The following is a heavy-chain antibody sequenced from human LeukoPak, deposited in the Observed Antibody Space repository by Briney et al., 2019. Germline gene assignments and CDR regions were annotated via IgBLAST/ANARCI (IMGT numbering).Heavy chain of an antibody. CDR3: ARDTYYDSSGYYDPPRAFDI. D-gene: IGHD3-22*01. CDR2: IIPIFGTA. CDR1: GGTFSSYA. J-gene: IGHJ3*02. V-gene: IGHV1-69*05. Sequence: ASVKVSCKASGGTFSSYAISWVRQAPGQGLEWMGGIIPIFGTANYAQKFLGRVTITTDESTSTAYMELSSLRSEDTAVYYCARDTYYDSSGYYDPPRAFDIWGQGTMVTVSS.